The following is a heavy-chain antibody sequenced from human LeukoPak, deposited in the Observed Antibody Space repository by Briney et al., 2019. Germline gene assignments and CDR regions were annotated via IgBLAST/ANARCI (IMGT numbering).Heavy chain of an antibody. Sequence: SETLSLTCTVSGGSISSGDYYWSWIRQPPGKGLEWIGYIYYSGSTYYNPSLKSRVTISVVTSKNQFSLKLSSVTAADTAVYYCARGVVVITRYWYFDLWGRGTLVTVSS. V-gene: IGHV4-30-4*01. D-gene: IGHD3-22*01. CDR3: ARGVVVITRYWYFDL. CDR2: IYYSGST. CDR1: GGSISSGDYY. J-gene: IGHJ2*01.